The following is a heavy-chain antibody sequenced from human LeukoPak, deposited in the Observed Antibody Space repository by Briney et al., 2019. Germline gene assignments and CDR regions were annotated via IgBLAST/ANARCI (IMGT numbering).Heavy chain of an antibody. Sequence: GGSLRLSCVASGFTFNNYWMNWVRQAPGKGLEWVAKINQNGSEKFYVDSVKGRFTISRDNAKNSLYLQMNSLRAEDTAVYYYARYGGYPLFDYWGQGTLVTVSS. CDR1: GFTFNNYW. CDR2: INQNGSEK. V-gene: IGHV3-7*05. D-gene: IGHD4-23*01. CDR3: ARYGGYPLFDY. J-gene: IGHJ4*02.